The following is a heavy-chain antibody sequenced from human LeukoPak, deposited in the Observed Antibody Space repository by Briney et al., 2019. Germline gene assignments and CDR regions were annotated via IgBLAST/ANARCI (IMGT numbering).Heavy chain of an antibody. Sequence: ASVKVSCKASGYTFTSYGISWVRQAPGQGLEWMGWISAYNGNTNYAQKLQGRVTMTTDTSTSTAYMELRSLRSDDTAVYYCARTRPTYSSSWYYFDYWGQGTLVTVSS. V-gene: IGHV1-18*01. CDR2: ISAYNGNT. CDR1: GYTFTSYG. J-gene: IGHJ4*02. CDR3: ARTRPTYSSSWYYFDY. D-gene: IGHD6-13*01.